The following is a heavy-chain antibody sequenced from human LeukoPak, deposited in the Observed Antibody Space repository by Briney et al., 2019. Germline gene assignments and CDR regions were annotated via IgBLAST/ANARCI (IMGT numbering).Heavy chain of an antibody. CDR1: GFTVSSNY. Sequence: GGSLRLSCAASGFTVSSNYMSWVRQAPGKGLEWVSVIYSGGSTYYADSVKGRVTISRDNSKNTLYLQMNSLRAEDTAVYYCASLYSSSWYSPDYWGQGTLVTVSS. J-gene: IGHJ4*02. CDR3: ASLYSSSWYSPDY. V-gene: IGHV3-53*01. D-gene: IGHD6-13*01. CDR2: IYSGGST.